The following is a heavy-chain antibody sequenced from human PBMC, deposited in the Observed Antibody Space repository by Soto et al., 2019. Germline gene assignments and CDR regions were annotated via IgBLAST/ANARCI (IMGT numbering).Heavy chain of an antibody. CDR3: ARVVAVAGTLSWGMDV. Sequence: QVQLQESGPGLVKPSETLSLTCTVSGGSISSYYWSWIRQPAGKGLEWIGRIYTSGSTNYNPSLKRRVTMSVDTSKNQFSLKLSSVTAADTAVYYCARVVAVAGTLSWGMDVWGQGTTVTVSS. J-gene: IGHJ6*02. CDR1: GGSISSYY. CDR2: IYTSGST. D-gene: IGHD6-19*01. V-gene: IGHV4-4*07.